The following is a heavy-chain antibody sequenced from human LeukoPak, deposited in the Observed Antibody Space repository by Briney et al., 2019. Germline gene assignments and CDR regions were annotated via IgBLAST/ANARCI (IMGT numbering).Heavy chain of an antibody. CDR3: ARDQEGFDY. Sequence: ASVKVSCKASGYSFTNNYLHWVRQAPGQGLEWMGMIYPRDGSTSYAQNFQGRVTVTRDTSTTTVHMELRGLRSEGTAVYYCARDQEGFDYWGQGTVVTVSS. CDR2: IYPRDGST. J-gene: IGHJ4*02. CDR1: GYSFTNNY. V-gene: IGHV1-46*01.